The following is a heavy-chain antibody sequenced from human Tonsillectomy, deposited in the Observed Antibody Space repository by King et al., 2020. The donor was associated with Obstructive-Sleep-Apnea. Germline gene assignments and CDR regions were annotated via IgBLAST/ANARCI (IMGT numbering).Heavy chain of an antibody. V-gene: IGHV4-59*01. CDR1: GGSISSYY. CDR3: ARVVSRGWLLLPQPYYVDY. Sequence: VQLQESGPGLVKPSETLSLTCTVSGGSISSYYWSWIRQPPGKGLEWIGDIYYSGSTNYKPSLKRRVTISVDTSKNQFSLKLSSVTAADKAVYYCARVVSRGWLLLPQPYYVDYWGQGTLVTVSS. J-gene: IGHJ4*02. D-gene: IGHD3-22*01. CDR2: IYYSGST.